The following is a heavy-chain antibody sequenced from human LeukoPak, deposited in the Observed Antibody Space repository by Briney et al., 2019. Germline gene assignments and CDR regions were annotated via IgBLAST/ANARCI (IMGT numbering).Heavy chain of an antibody. CDR3: ARDGASYYDH. J-gene: IGHJ5*02. CDR1: GGSINNYKW. V-gene: IGHV4-4*02. Sequence: PSETLSLTCAVSGGSINNYKWWSWIRQSTGKGLEWLGEIFYTGSPNYNPSFKSRITMSVDKSNNQFSLILTSVTVADTAVYYCARDGASYYDHWGQGILVTVTS. D-gene: IGHD3-10*01. CDR2: IFYTGSP.